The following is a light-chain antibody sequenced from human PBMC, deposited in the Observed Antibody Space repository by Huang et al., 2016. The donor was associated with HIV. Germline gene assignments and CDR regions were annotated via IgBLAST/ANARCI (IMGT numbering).Light chain of an antibody. V-gene: IGKV1-5*03. CDR3: QQYNSFSAT. CDR2: KTS. CDR1: QSIPGW. J-gene: IGKJ1*01. Sequence: DTQMTQSPSTLSASIGDRITLTCRASQSIPGWLAWYQQKPGKAPTLLIYKTSSLESGVPSRFSGGGSGTEFTLTISSLQPDDFATYYCQQYNSFSATFGQGTKVEIK.